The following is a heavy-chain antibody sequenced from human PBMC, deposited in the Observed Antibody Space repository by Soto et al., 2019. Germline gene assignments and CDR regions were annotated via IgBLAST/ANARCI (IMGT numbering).Heavy chain of an antibody. J-gene: IGHJ6*02. V-gene: IGHV3-23*01. CDR2: ISGSSGST. CDR1: GFTFSSYA. CDR3: AKEHKSRIVVSGTSHYCYGMDV. Sequence: EVQRLESGGGLVQPGGSLRLSCAASGFTFSSYAMSWVRQAPGKGLEWVAAISGSSGSTYYADSVKGRFTISRDNTKNDLYLQMNSLRAEDTALYYCAKEHKSRIVVSGTSHYCYGMDVWGQVTTLTVSS. D-gene: IGHD6-19*01.